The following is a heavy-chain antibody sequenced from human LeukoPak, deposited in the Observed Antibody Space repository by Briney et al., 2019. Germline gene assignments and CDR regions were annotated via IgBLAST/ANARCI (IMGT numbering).Heavy chain of an antibody. D-gene: IGHD3-22*01. CDR3: ASRGKYYDSSGESDY. J-gene: IGHJ4*02. CDR1: GGSFSGYY. Sequence: SETLSLTCAVYGGSFSGYYWSWIRQPPGEGLEWIGEINHSGSTNYNPSLKSRVTISVDTSKNQFSLKLSSVTAADTAVYYCASRGKYYDSSGESDYWGQGTLVTVSS. V-gene: IGHV4-34*01. CDR2: INHSGST.